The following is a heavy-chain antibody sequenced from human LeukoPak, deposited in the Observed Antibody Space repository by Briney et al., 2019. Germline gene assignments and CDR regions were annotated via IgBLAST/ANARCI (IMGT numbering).Heavy chain of an antibody. CDR1: GGSISSYY. D-gene: IGHD1-1*01. V-gene: IGHV4-59*12. CDR3: ARGLATGTLFDY. J-gene: IGHJ4*02. Sequence: SETLSLTCTVSGGSISSYYWSWIRQPPGKGLEWIGYIYYSGSTYYNPSLKSRVTISVDTSKNQFSLKLSSVTAADTAVYYCARGLATGTLFDYWGQGTLVTVSS. CDR2: IYYSGST.